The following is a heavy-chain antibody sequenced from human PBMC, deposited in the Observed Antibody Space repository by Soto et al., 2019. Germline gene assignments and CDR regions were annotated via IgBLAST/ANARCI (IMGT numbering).Heavy chain of an antibody. J-gene: IGHJ5*02. D-gene: IGHD4-17*01. CDR3: ARLSPTTVVAYNWFDP. V-gene: IGHV4-39*01. Sequence: PSETLSLTCTVSGVSISSSSYYWGWIRQPPGKGLEWIGSIYYSGSTYYNPSLKSRVTISVDTSKNQFSLKLSSVTAADTAVYYCARLSPTTVVAYNWFDPWGQGTLVTVSS. CDR2: IYYSGST. CDR1: GVSISSSSYY.